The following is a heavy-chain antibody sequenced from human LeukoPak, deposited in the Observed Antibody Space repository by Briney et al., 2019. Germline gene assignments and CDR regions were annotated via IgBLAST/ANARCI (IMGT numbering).Heavy chain of an antibody. V-gene: IGHV3-49*04. J-gene: IGHJ6*02. Sequence: GGSLRLSCTASGFPFRDHAMSWVRQAPGKGVEWVGFIRTNPNGATVEYAASVKARFTISRDDSNNIAYLEMNSLKTEDTAVYYCVRNSGTYRGYGLDVWGQGTTVTVSS. CDR3: VRNSGTYRGYGLDV. D-gene: IGHD1-26*01. CDR2: IRTNPNGATV. CDR1: GFPFRDHA.